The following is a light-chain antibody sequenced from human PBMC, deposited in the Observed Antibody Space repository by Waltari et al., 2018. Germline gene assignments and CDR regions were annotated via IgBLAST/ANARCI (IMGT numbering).Light chain of an antibody. Sequence: QERERGLVYLMKVKGDGSHSRGDEIPDRFSGSSSGAERHLTMSSLQAEDEADYYCQTGGHGTWVFGGGTKLTVL. CDR2: VKGDGSH. CDR3: QTGGHGTWV. V-gene: IGLV4-69*01. J-gene: IGLJ3*02.